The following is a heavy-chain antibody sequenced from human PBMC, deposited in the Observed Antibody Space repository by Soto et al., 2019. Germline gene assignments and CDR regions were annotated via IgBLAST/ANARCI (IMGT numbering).Heavy chain of an antibody. V-gene: IGHV1-18*01. CDR3: ARGLASRSGYYDFWSGYPNSYYFDC. Sequence: ASVKLSCKASAYTFTSYGISWVRQAPGQGLEWMGWISAYNGNTNYAQKLQGRVTMTTDTSTSTAYMELRSLRSDDTAVYYCARGLASRSGYYDFWSGYPNSYYFDCWGQGILVTVSS. CDR2: ISAYNGNT. D-gene: IGHD3-3*01. J-gene: IGHJ4*02. CDR1: AYTFTSYG.